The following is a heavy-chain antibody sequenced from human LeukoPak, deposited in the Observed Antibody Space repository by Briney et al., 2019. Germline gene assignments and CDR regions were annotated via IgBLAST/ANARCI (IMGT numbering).Heavy chain of an antibody. V-gene: IGHV4-38-2*02. J-gene: IGHJ5*02. D-gene: IGHD6-13*01. Sequence: PSETLSLTCTVSGDSISSGNYWGWIRQPPGKGLEWIGRIYTSGSTNYNPSLKSRVTISVDTSKNQFSLKLSSVTAADTAVYYCARGGSSSWYIWFDPWGQGTLVTVSS. CDR2: IYTSGST. CDR1: GDSISSGNY. CDR3: ARGGSSSWYIWFDP.